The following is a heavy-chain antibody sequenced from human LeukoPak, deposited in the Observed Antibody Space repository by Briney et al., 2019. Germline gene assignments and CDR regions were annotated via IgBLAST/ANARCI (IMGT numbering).Heavy chain of an antibody. J-gene: IGHJ4*02. D-gene: IGHD2-15*01. CDR3: ATEGCSGGSCPPKFDY. CDR1: GYTLTELS. CDR2: FDPEDGET. Sequence: ASVKVSCKVSGYTLTELSMHWVRHAPGKGLELMGGFDPEDGETIYAQKFQGRVTMTEDTSTDTAYMELSSLRSEDTAVYYCATEGCSGGSCPPKFDYWGQGTLVTVSS. V-gene: IGHV1-24*01.